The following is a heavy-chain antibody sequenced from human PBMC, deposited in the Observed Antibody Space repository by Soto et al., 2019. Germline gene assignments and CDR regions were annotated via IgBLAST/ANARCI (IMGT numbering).Heavy chain of an antibody. CDR2: IWYDGRNK. J-gene: IGHJ4*02. CDR3: ARGTYDRSGHLPIPQFDY. V-gene: IGHV3-33*01. CDR1: GFTFSSYG. D-gene: IGHD3-22*01. Sequence: QVQLVESGGGVVQPGRSLRLSCAASGFTFSSYGMHWVRQAPGKGLEWVAVIWYDGRNKYYADSVKGRFTISRDKSRNTLYLQMNSLSAEHTAVYYCARGTYDRSGHLPIPQFDYWGQGTLVTVSS.